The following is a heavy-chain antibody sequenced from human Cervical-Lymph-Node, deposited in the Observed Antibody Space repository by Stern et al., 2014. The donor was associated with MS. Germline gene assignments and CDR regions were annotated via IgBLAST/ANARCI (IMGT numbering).Heavy chain of an antibody. J-gene: IGHJ4*02. V-gene: IGHV1-3*01. CDR2: INAGNGNT. D-gene: IGHD3-22*01. Sequence: QVQLVQSGAEVKKPGASVKVSCKASGYTFTSYAMHWVRQAPGQRLEWMGWINAGNGNTKYSQKFQGRVTITRDTSASTAYMELSSLRSEDTAVYYCARSPGDSSGQGPHVYYFDYWGQGTLVTVSS. CDR1: GYTFTSYA. CDR3: ARSPGDSSGQGPHVYYFDY.